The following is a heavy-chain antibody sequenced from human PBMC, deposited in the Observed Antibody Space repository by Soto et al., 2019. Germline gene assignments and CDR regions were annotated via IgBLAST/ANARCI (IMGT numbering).Heavy chain of an antibody. D-gene: IGHD1-20*01. J-gene: IGHJ3*02. V-gene: IGHV6-1*01. CDR2: TYYRSKWYN. Sequence: PVQTLSLTCAISGDSVSSNSAACNWIRQSPSRGLEWLGRTYYRSKWYNDYAVSVKSRITINPDTSKNQFSLQLSSVTPEDTAVYFCARDHNPDGFDIWGQGTMVTVSS. CDR3: ARDHNPDGFDI. CDR1: GDSVSSNSAA.